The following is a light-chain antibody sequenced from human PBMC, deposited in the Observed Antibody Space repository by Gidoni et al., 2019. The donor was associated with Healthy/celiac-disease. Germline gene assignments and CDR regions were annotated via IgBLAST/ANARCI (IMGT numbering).Light chain of an antibody. J-gene: IGKJ4*01. CDR2: DDS. CDR3: QQYDNLPPRT. V-gene: IGKV1-33*01. Sequence: DIKMTQSPSSLSASVGDSVTITCQASQDISNYLNCYQQKPEIAPKLLIYDDSNLETGVPSRFCVSGSATDYILTISSLLPEDIATYYWQQYDNLPPRTFGGGTKVEIK. CDR1: QDISNY.